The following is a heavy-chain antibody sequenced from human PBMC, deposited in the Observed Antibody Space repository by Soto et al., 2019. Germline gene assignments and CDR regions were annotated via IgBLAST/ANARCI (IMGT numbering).Heavy chain of an antibody. CDR1: GGSISSSSYY. CDR2: IYYSGST. V-gene: IGHV4-39*01. J-gene: IGHJ4*02. Sequence: QLQLQESGPGLVKPSETLSLTCTVSGGSISSSSYYWGWIRPPPGTGLEWIGSIYYSGSTYYNPSLKSRVTISVDTSKNQFSLKLSSVTAADTAVYYCARLVGYSSGCWGQGTLVTVSS. D-gene: IGHD6-19*01. CDR3: ARLVGYSSGC.